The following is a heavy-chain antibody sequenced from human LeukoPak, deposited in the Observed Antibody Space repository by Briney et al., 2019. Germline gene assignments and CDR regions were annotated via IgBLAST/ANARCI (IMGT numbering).Heavy chain of an antibody. CDR1: GFTFRSYG. CDR2: IRYDGSNK. D-gene: IGHD2-15*01. V-gene: IGHV3-30*02. Sequence: GGSLRLSCAASGFTFRSYGMHWVRQAPGKGLEWVAFIRYDGSNKYYADSVKGRFTISRDNSKNTLYLQMNSLRAEDTAVYYCAKEGYCSGGSCSRDYWGQGTLVTVSS. CDR3: AKEGYCSGGSCSRDY. J-gene: IGHJ4*02.